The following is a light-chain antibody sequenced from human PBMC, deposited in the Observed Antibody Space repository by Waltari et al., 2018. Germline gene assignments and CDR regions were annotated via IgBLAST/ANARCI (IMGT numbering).Light chain of an antibody. Sequence: QLVVTQSPSASAPLGASVKPTCTLSSGHSSNIVAWLQQRPEKGPRYLMKVNSDGSHIKGDDIPDRFSGSSSGAERYLTISSLQPDDEADYYCQTGGHGTWVFGGGTTLTVL. CDR3: QTGGHGTWV. CDR2: VNSDGSH. V-gene: IGLV4-69*01. J-gene: IGLJ3*02. CDR1: SGHSSNI.